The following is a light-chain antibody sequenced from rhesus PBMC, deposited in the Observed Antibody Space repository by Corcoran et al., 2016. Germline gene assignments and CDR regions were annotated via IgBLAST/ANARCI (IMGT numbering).Light chain of an antibody. CDR1: ENVNNY. J-gene: IGKJ3*01. CDR3: QHSYGTPFT. CDR2: KAS. Sequence: DIQMTQSPSSLSASVGDRVTITCRASENVNNYFHWYQKKPGKAPKLLIYKASTLQSCVTSRFSGSGSGTDFSLTISSLQPGDFATYYCQHSYGTPFTFGPGTKLDIK. V-gene: IGKV1-74*01.